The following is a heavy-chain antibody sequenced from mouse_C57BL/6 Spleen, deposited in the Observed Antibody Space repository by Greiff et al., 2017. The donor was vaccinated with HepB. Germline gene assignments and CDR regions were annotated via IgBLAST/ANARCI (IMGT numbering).Heavy chain of an antibody. J-gene: IGHJ4*01. CDR1: GYAFSSSW. D-gene: IGHD1-1*01. Sequence: VQLQQSGPELVKPGASVKISCKASGYAFSSSWMNWVKQRPGKGLEWIGRIYPGDGDTNYNGKFKGKATLTADKSSSTAYMQLSSLTSADSAVYFGARREFIKGDAMDYWGKGTSVTVSS. CDR2: IYPGDGDT. CDR3: ARREFIKGDAMDY. V-gene: IGHV1-82*01.